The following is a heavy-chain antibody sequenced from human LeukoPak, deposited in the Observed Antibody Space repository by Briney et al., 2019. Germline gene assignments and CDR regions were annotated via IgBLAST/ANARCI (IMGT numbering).Heavy chain of an antibody. V-gene: IGHV1-18*01. CDR3: ASRDYGDRDDAFDI. J-gene: IGHJ3*02. Sequence: GASVKVSCKASGYTFTSYGISWVRQAPGQGLEWRGWMSAYNGNTNYAQKLQGRVTMTTDTSTSTAYMELRSLRSHDTAVYYCASRDYGDRDDAFDIWGQGTMVTVSS. D-gene: IGHD4-17*01. CDR2: MSAYNGNT. CDR1: GYTFTSYG.